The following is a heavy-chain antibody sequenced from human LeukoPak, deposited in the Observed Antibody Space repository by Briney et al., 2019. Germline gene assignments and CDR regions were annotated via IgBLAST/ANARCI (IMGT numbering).Heavy chain of an antibody. CDR3: ARVELQGYCSGGSCYSSYYYGMDV. D-gene: IGHD2-15*01. CDR1: GGSMSPYH. Sequence: PSETLSLTCTVSGGSMSPYHWGWIRQPPGKGLEWIGYIYYSGSTNYNPSLKSRVTISVDTSKNQFSLKLSSVTAADTAVYYCARVELQGYCSGGSCYSSYYYGMDVWGQGTTVTVSS. V-gene: IGHV4-59*01. J-gene: IGHJ6*02. CDR2: IYYSGST.